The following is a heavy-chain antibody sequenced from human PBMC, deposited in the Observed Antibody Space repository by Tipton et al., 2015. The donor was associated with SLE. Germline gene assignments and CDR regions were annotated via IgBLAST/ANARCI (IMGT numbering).Heavy chain of an antibody. J-gene: IGHJ3*02. CDR1: VASISSHY. Sequence: TLSLTCTVSVASISSHYWTWIRQSPGKGLEWIGYIHFSGSTNYNLYLKTRVTISVDTSKRHFSLKLTSVTAADTAVYYCARGGGDSVAAFDIWGQGTLVTVSS. V-gene: IGHV4-59*11. D-gene: IGHD2-21*01. CDR2: IHFSGST. CDR3: ARGGGDSVAAFDI.